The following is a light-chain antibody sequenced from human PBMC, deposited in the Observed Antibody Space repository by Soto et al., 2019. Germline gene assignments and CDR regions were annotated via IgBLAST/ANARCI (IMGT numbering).Light chain of an antibody. J-gene: IGKJ2*01. CDR2: GAS. Sequence: EIVMTQSPATLSLSPGERVTLSCRASQSVSDNLAWYQQKPGQAPRLLIYGASTRATTIPDRFSGSGSGTEFTLTISSLQSEDFAVYYCQQSNNWPYTFGQGTKLDIK. V-gene: IGKV3-15*01. CDR1: QSVSDN. CDR3: QQSNNWPYT.